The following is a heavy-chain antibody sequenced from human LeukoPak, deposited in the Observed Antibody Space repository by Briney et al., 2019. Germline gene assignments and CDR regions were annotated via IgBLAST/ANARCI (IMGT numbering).Heavy chain of an antibody. V-gene: IGHV3-23*01. CDR1: GFTFSSYA. Sequence: PGGSLRLSXAASGFTFSSYAMSWVRQAPGKGLEWVSAISGSGGSTYYADSVKGRFTISRDNSKNTLYLQMNSLRAEDTAVYYCAKEYIVVVTATYDYWGQGTLVTVSS. CDR3: AKEYIVVVTATYDY. CDR2: ISGSGGST. D-gene: IGHD2-21*02. J-gene: IGHJ4*02.